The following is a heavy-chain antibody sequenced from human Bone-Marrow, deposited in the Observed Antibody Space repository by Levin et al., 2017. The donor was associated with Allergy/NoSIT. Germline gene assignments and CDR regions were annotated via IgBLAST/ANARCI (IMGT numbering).Heavy chain of an antibody. V-gene: IGHV3-48*03. Sequence: PGGSLRLSCVASGFTFSSYEMNWVRQAPGKGLEWVSYISSSGTNIYYTDSVKGRFTISRDNAKNSLYLQMNSLRVEDTAVYYCARDLDARRGIFYYYYGMDVWGQGTTVAVSS. CDR1: GFTFSSYE. D-gene: IGHD3-3*02. CDR2: ISSSGTNI. J-gene: IGHJ6*02. CDR3: ARDLDARRGIFYYYYGMDV.